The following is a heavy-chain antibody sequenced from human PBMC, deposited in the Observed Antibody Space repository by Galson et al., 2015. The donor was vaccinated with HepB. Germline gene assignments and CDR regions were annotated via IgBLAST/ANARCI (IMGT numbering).Heavy chain of an antibody. CDR2: ISHTGNT. J-gene: IGHJ4*02. D-gene: IGHD3-16*01. Sequence: TLSLTCAVSGGSISSALYSWSWIRQPPGKGLEWIGYISHTGNTYYSLSLKSRVTISGDRSKNQFSLRLRSVTAADTAVYYCARERLGHYYFDSWGQGTLVTVSS. CDR1: GGSISSALYS. CDR3: ARERLGHYYFDS. V-gene: IGHV4-30-2*01.